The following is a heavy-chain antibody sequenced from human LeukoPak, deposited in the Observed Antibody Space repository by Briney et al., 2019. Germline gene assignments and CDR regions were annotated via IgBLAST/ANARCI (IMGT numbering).Heavy chain of an antibody. CDR3: AKKSPIFGVVIPLFDH. V-gene: IGHV3-23*01. Sequence: GGSLRLSCAASGFTFSSYAMSWVRQAPGKGLEWVSAISGSGGSTYYADSVKGRFTISRDNSKNTVYLQVNSLRAEDTAVYYCAKKSPIFGVVIPLFDHWGQGTLVSVSS. CDR1: GFTFSSYA. D-gene: IGHD3-3*01. J-gene: IGHJ4*02. CDR2: ISGSGGST.